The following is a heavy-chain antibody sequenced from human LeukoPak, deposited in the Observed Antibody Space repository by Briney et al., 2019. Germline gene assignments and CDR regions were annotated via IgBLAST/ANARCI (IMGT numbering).Heavy chain of an antibody. V-gene: IGHV3-23*01. CDR2: INANSGTT. J-gene: IGHJ4*02. CDR3: AREDNNGPDY. CDR1: GFAFSFYA. Sequence: PGGSLRLSCAASGFAFSFYAMSWLRQPPGKGLEWVSTINANSGTTSYAASVRGRFTISRDNSRNTLYLQMNSLRAEDTAVYYCAREDNNGPDYWGQGTLVTVSS. D-gene: IGHD1-14*01.